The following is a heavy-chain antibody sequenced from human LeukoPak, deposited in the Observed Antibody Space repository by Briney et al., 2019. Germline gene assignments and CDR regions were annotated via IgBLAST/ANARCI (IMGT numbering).Heavy chain of an antibody. CDR3: ARVSARYSSSWYYFDY. V-gene: IGHV1-69*05. Sequence: ASVKVSCKASGGTFSSYAISWVRQAPGQGPEWMGGIIPIFGTANYAQKFQGRVTITTDESTSTAYMELSSLRSEDTAVYYCARVSARYSSSWYYFDYWGQGTLVTVSS. D-gene: IGHD6-13*01. CDR1: GGTFSSYA. CDR2: IIPIFGTA. J-gene: IGHJ4*02.